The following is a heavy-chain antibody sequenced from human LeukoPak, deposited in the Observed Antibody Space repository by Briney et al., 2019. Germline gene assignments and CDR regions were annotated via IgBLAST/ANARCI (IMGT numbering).Heavy chain of an antibody. CDR1: GYTFTSYD. J-gene: IGHJ6*03. V-gene: IGHV1-8*03. D-gene: IGHD6-13*01. CDR2: INPNSGNT. CDR3: ARGYSSSWSFVLQTEYYMNV. Sequence: ASVKVSCKASGYTFTSYDINLVPQATGPGPEWMGWINPNSGNTGYAQKFQGRVTTTRNTSISTVYMELSSLRSEDTAVYYCARGYSSSWSFVLQTEYYMNVWGKGSTVTVSS.